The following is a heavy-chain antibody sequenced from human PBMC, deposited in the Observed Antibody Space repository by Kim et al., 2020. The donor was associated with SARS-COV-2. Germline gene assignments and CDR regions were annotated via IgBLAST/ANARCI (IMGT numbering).Heavy chain of an antibody. J-gene: IGHJ4*02. V-gene: IGHV1-8*01. CDR3: ARGSWLVDDFDY. CDR1: GYTFTSYD. Sequence: ASVKVSCKASGYTFTSYDINWVRQATGQGLEWMGWMNPNSGNTGYAQKFQGRVTMTRNTSISTAYMELSSLRSEDTAVYYCARGSWLVDDFDYWGQGTLVTVSS. D-gene: IGHD6-19*01. CDR2: MNPNSGNT.